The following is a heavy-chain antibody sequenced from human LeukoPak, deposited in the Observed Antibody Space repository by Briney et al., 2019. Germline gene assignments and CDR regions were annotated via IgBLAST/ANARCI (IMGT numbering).Heavy chain of an antibody. CDR3: ARSAGFGSGGSSSWYIRYFDY. D-gene: IGHD6-13*01. J-gene: IGHJ4*02. Sequence: ASVKVSCKASGYTFTSYYMHWVRQAPGQGLEWMGIINPSGGSTSYAQKFQGRVTMTRDTSTSTVYMELSSLRSDDTAVYYCARSAGFGSGGSSSWYIRYFDYWGQGTLVTVSS. CDR2: INPSGGST. CDR1: GYTFTSYY. V-gene: IGHV1-46*01.